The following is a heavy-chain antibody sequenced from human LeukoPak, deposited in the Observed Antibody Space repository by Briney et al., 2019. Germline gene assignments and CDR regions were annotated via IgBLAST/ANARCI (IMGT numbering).Heavy chain of an antibody. CDR3: VRGGYRGFDYEY. V-gene: IGHV3-21*01. CDR1: GFTFSTYS. CDR2: ISPDSNYK. J-gene: IGHJ4*02. Sequence: GESLRLSCAASGFTFSTYSMNWLRLAPGKGLEWVSSISPDSNYKYYVDSVKGRFTISRDNARSSLYLQMNRLRAEDTAVYYCVRGGYRGFDYEYWGQGTLVTVSS. D-gene: IGHD5-12*01.